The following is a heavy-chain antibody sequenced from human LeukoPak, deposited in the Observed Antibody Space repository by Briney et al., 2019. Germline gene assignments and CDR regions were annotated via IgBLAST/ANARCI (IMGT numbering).Heavy chain of an antibody. Sequence: GASVKVSCKASGYTFTNYAMNWVRQAPGQGLEWMGWISAYNGNTELAQKFQGRVTLATDASTSTAYVELRSLTSDDTAVYFCARGGSRSRRGDDAFDIWGQGTMFTVSS. CDR3: ARGGSRSRRGDDAFDI. CDR1: GYTFTNYA. V-gene: IGHV1-18*01. CDR2: ISAYNGNT. D-gene: IGHD3-10*01. J-gene: IGHJ3*02.